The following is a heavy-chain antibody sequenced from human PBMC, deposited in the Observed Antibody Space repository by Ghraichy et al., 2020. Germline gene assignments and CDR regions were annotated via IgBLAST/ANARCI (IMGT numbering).Heavy chain of an antibody. Sequence: GGSLRLSCAASGFTFSSYSMNWVRQAPGKGLEWVSYISSSSSTIYYADSVKGRFTISRDNAKNSLYLQMNSLRDEDTAVYYCARDKIGYMEMGLDEYYYDSSGYYPLGYWGQGTLVTVSS. D-gene: IGHD3-22*01. J-gene: IGHJ4*02. CDR1: GFTFSSYS. CDR2: ISSSSSTI. CDR3: ARDKIGYMEMGLDEYYYDSSGYYPLGY. V-gene: IGHV3-48*02.